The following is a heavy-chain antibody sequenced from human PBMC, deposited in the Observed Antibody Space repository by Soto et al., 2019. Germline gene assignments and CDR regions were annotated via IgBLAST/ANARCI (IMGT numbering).Heavy chain of an antibody. CDR3: ARIGASWPARGSLSKRRDY. V-gene: IGHV1-69*13. Sequence: SVKVSCEASGGTFSSYAISWVRQAPGQGLEWMGGIIPSLGTANYAQKFQGGVTITADESTSTAYMELSSLRSEDTAVYYCARIGASWPARGSLSKRRDYWGQGTLVTVSS. J-gene: IGHJ4*02. CDR2: IIPSLGTA. D-gene: IGHD2-2*01. CDR1: GGTFSSYA.